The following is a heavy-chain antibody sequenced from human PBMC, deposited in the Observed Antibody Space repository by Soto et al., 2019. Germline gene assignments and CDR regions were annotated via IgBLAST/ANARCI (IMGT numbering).Heavy chain of an antibody. CDR1: GGSISSYY. J-gene: IGHJ6*02. CDR3: ARYKSNYYYGMDV. V-gene: IGHV4-59*01. CDR2: IYYSGIT. Sequence: QVQLQESGPGLVKPSETLSLTCTASGGSISSYYWSWIRQPPGKGLEWIGYIYYSGITNYNPSLRSRVTISVDTSKNQSSLKLSSVTAADTAVYYCARYKSNYYYGMDVWGQGTTVTVSS. D-gene: IGHD1-20*01.